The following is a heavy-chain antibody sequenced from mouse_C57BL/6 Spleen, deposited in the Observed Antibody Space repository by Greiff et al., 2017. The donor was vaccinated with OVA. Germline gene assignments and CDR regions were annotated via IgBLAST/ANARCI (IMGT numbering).Heavy chain of an antibody. D-gene: IGHD2-2*01. J-gene: IGHJ2*01. CDR3: ARDGYDY. V-gene: IGHV5-4*01. CDR1: GFTFSSYA. CDR2: ISDGGSYT. Sequence: EVKLVESGGGLVKPGGSLKLSCAASGFTFSSYAMSWVRQTPEKRLEWVATISDGGSYTYYPDNVKGRFTISRDNAKNNLYLQMSHLKSDDTAMYYCARDGYDYWGQGTTLTVSS.